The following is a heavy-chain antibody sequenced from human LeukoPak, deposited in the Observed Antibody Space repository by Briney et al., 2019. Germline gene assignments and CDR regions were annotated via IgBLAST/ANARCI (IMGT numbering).Heavy chain of an antibody. CDR2: ISGSGGST. D-gene: IGHD3-22*01. J-gene: IGHJ4*02. Sequence: GGSLRLSCAASGFTFSSYAMSWVRQAPGKGLEWVSAISGSGGSTYYADSVKGRFTISRDNSKNTLYLQMNSLRPEDTAVYYCAWRQGGYYDANGYFSYWGQGTLVIVSS. V-gene: IGHV3-23*01. CDR3: AWRQGGYYDANGYFSY. CDR1: GFTFSSYA.